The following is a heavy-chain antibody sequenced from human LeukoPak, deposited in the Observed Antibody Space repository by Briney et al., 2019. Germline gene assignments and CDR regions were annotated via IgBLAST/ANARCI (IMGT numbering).Heavy chain of an antibody. V-gene: IGHV3-30*02. J-gene: IGHJ4*02. CDR1: GIAFSPTG. Sequence: GGPLRLSGAASGIAFSPTGMPWVRKAPGKGLEWVAFIRHYGSNKYYADSVKGRFTISRDNSKNTLYLQMNSLGAEDTAVYYCAKSTGAFFDYWGQGTLVTVSS. CDR2: IRHYGSNK. CDR3: AKSTGAFFDY. D-gene: IGHD3-10*01.